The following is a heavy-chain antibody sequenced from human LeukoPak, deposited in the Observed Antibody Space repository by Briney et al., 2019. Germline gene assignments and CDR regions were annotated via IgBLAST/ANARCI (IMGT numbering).Heavy chain of an antibody. J-gene: IGHJ5*02. CDR2: IYYSGST. CDR3: ATSGLALLTWFDP. D-gene: IGHD1-7*01. V-gene: IGHV4-59*01. CDR1: GGSMSSYY. Sequence: SETLSLTCTVSGGSMSSYYWSWIRQPPGKGLVWIGYIYYSGSTTYNPSLKSRVTISADTSKNQFSLKLSSVTAADTAVYYCATSGLALLTWFDPWGQGTLVTVSS.